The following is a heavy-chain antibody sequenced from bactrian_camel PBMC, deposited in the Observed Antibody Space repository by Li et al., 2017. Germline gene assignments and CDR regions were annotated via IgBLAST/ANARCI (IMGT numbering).Heavy chain of an antibody. CDR1: GYTIRTNC. CDR2: YGGEGGAPG. J-gene: IGHJ4*01. V-gene: IGHV3S59*01. D-gene: IGHD3*01. Sequence: DVQLVESGGGSAQAGGSPKLSCKVSGYTIRTNCMAWFRQVPGKEREVVASVYYGGEGGAPGKYAPSVTGRFTISTDKAKDTLYLQMNSLKIEDTAVYYCALGSSRQATMTARGKGTQVTVS.